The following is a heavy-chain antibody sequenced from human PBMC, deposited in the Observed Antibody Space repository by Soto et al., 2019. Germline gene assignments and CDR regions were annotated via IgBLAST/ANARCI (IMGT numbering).Heavy chain of an antibody. CDR1: GFTVSSNR. CDR3: ARVGTSESYFDY. V-gene: IGHV3-53*01. D-gene: IGHD7-27*01. J-gene: IGHJ4*02. CDR2: LYFYGSA. Sequence: GGPLRLSCVVSGFTVSSNRMTWVRQAPGQGLEWVSDLYFYGSANYADSVRGRFTISKDDSKNTVFLQMNNLRAEDTAVYYCARVGTSESYFDYWGQGTLVTVSS.